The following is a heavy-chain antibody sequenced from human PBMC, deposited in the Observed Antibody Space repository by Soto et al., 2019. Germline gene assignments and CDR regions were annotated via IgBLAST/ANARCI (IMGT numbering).Heavy chain of an antibody. CDR3: AKDIETETTYPQGFDY. V-gene: IGHV3-9*01. D-gene: IGHD4-4*01. CDR2: ISWNTIAI. Sequence: PGGSLRLSCAASGFTFGDYAMHWVRQAPGKGLEWVSRISWNTIAIGYADSVKGRFTISRDNANNFLYLQMNSLRVEDTALYYCAKDIETETTYPQGFDYWGPGTLVTVSS. J-gene: IGHJ4*02. CDR1: GFTFGDYA.